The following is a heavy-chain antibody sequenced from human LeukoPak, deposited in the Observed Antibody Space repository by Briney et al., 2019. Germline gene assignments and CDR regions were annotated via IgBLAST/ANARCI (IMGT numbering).Heavy chain of an antibody. CDR3: ARSSSFPADYYYYMDV. V-gene: IGHV1-2*02. CDR1: GYTFTGYY. Sequence: ASVKVSCKASGYTFTGYYMHWVRQAPGQGLEWMGWINPNSGGTNYAQKFQGRVTMTRDTSISTAYMELSRLRSDDTAVYYCARSSSFPADYYYYMDVWGKGTTVTVSS. CDR2: INPNSGGT. D-gene: IGHD6-6*01. J-gene: IGHJ6*03.